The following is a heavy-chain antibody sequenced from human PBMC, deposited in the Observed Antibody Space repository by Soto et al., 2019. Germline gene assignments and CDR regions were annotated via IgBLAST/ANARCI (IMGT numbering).Heavy chain of an antibody. J-gene: IGHJ6*02. D-gene: IGHD3-3*01. CDR2: IYDSVST. Sequence: SETLSLTCTFSCGSISSGDYYCIWNRHPPGKGLDWIGYIYDSVSTYSNPSLKSRVTIPVDKSKTQSSLKLSSVTAADTAVYYCARELRFLEWILSTGGVDVWGQGTTVTVSS. V-gene: IGHV4-30-4*01. CDR1: CGSISSGDYY. CDR3: ARELRFLEWILSTGGVDV.